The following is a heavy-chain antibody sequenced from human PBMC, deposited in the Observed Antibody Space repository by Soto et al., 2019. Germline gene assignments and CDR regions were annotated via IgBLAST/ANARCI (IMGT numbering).Heavy chain of an antibody. V-gene: IGHV3-11*01. D-gene: IGHD3-22*01. CDR2: ISSSGSTI. CDR3: ARDRHYYDSSGYYYIDY. J-gene: IGHJ4*02. Sequence: MSWIRQAPGKGLEWVSYISSSGSTIYYADSVKGRFTISRDNAKNSLYLQMNSLRAEDTAVYYCARDRHYYDSSGYYYIDYWGQGTLVTVSS.